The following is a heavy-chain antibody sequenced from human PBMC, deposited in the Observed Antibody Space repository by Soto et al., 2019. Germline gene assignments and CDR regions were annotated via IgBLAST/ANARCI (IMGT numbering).Heavy chain of an antibody. D-gene: IGHD3-3*01. CDR3: ARERSWSGYFLY. CDR2: SYYNGST. CDR1: GGPISNYF. V-gene: IGHV4-59*01. Sequence: SETLSLTCTVPGGPISNYFWSWIRQPPGKGLEWVGFSYYNGSTQYNPSLKSRVTMSVDTSKNEFSLKLNSVTAADTAVYYCARERSWSGYFLYWGQGALVTVSS. J-gene: IGHJ4*02.